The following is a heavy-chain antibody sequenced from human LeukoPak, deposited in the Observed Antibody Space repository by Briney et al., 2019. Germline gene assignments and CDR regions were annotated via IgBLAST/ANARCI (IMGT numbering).Heavy chain of an antibody. D-gene: IGHD2-2*01. CDR3: AKFVVPAAVKATYYYYGMDV. J-gene: IGHJ6*02. V-gene: IGHV3-21*01. CDR1: GFTFSSYS. CDR2: ISSSSSYI. Sequence: GGSLRLSCAASGFTFSSYSMNWVRQAPGKGLQWVSSISSSSSYIYYADSVKGRFTISRDNAKNSLYLQMNSLRAEDTAVYYCAKFVVPAAVKATYYYYGMDVWGQGTTVTVSS.